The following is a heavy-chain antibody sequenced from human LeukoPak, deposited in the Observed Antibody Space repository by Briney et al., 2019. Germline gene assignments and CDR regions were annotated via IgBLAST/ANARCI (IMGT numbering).Heavy chain of an antibody. Sequence: GGSLRLSCAASGFTFTNYVMSWVRQAPGKGLEWVSGISGSGGRTFYADSVKGRFSISRDNSKNTLSMQMNSLRADDTAVYYCAKDSWRDQLPFIFDYWGQGILVTVSS. CDR3: AKDSWRDQLPFIFDY. V-gene: IGHV3-23*01. CDR1: GFTFTNYV. CDR2: ISGSGGRT. D-gene: IGHD2-2*01. J-gene: IGHJ4*02.